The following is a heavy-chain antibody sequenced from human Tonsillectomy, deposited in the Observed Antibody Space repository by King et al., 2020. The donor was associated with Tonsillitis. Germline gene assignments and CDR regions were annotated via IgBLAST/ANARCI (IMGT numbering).Heavy chain of an antibody. V-gene: IGHV1-18*04. CDR3: ARTRTPAAFDI. D-gene: IGHD2-15*01. Sequence: QLVQSGGEVKKPGASVKVSCKASGYTFISYGVTWVRQAPGQGLEWMGWISANNGNTNYAQKLQGRVTMTTDTSTSTSYMELRSLRSDDTAVYYCARTRTPAAFDIWGQGTKVTVSS. CDR1: GYTFISYG. CDR2: ISANNGNT. J-gene: IGHJ3*02.